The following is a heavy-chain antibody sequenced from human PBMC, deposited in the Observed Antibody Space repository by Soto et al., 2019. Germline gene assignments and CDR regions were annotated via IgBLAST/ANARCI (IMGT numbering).Heavy chain of an antibody. CDR2: IYSNGNT. D-gene: IGHD2-15*01. Sequence: PGESLKISCAASGFTVSTNYRTWVRQTPGKGLEWVSIIYSNGNTYYADSVKGRFTISRDNSKNTLYLQMNSLRVDDTAVYYCVVEDLGMEVWGQGTTVTVSS. CDR3: VVEDLGMEV. V-gene: IGHV3-53*01. CDR1: GFTVSTNY. J-gene: IGHJ6*02.